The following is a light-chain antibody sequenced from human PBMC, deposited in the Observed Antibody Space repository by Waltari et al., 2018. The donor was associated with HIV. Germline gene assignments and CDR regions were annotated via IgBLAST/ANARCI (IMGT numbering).Light chain of an antibody. V-gene: IGKV4-1*01. CDR1: QSVLDSSNNKNC. Sequence: DIVMTQSPDSRVVSLGERATINCKASQSVLDSSNNKNCLGWYQQKPGQPPKLIIYWASTRESGVPDRFSGSGSGTDFNLTISSLQAEDVAVYYCQQYYSSLPTFGQGTKVESK. CDR2: WAS. J-gene: IGKJ1*01. CDR3: QQYYSSLPT.